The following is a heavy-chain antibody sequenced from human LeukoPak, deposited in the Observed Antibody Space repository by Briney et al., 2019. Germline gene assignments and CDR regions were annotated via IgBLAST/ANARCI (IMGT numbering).Heavy chain of an antibody. V-gene: IGHV4-38-2*02. CDR1: GYSISSGYY. J-gene: IGHJ4*02. CDR2: IYHSGST. CDR3: ARAITGSPSENDY. D-gene: IGHD1-14*01. Sequence: SETLSLTRTVPGYSISSGYYWGWIRQPPGKGLEWIGSIYHSGSTYYNPSLKSRVTISVDTSKNQFSLKLSSVTAADTAVYYCARAITGSPSENDYWGQGTLVTVSS.